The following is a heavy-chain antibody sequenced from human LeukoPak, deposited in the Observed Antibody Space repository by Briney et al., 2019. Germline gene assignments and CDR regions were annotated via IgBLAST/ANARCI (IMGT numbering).Heavy chain of an antibody. CDR3: ARARGVTTYFDY. CDR2: ISSSGSTI. Sequence: GGSLRLSCAASGFTFSDYYMSWIRQAPGEGLGWVSYISSSGSTIYYADSVKGRFTISRDNAKNSLYLQMNSLRAEDTAVYYCARARGVTTYFDYWGQGTLVTVSS. V-gene: IGHV3-11*01. J-gene: IGHJ4*02. D-gene: IGHD1-14*01. CDR1: GFTFSDYY.